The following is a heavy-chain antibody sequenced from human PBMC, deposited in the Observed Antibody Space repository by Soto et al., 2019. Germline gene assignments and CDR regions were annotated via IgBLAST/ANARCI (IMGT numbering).Heavy chain of an antibody. V-gene: IGHV3-33*01. Sequence: GGSLRLSCAGSGFTFSSYVMHWDRQAPGKGLVWLAVIWYDGSDKYYSDAVKGRFTITRRMFKKGLYLHMNXLRFEETAVYYCPRDVSTTSYVPNSRHPWAQGT. CDR2: IWYDGSDK. D-gene: IGHD3-16*01. CDR1: GFTFSSYV. J-gene: IGHJ5*02. CDR3: PRDVSTTSYVPNSRHP.